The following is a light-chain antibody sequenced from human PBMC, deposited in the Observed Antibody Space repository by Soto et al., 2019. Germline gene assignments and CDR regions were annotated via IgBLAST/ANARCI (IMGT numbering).Light chain of an antibody. V-gene: IGKV1-5*03. CDR2: KAS. CDR1: QSITTW. J-gene: IGKJ1*01. Sequence: DIQMTQSPSTLSASVGDRVTITCRASQSITTWLAWYQQKAGKAPKLLIYKASSLESGAPSRFSGSGSGTEFTLTISSLQPDDFATYYCQQYNNYWTFGQGTKVEIK. CDR3: QQYNNYWT.